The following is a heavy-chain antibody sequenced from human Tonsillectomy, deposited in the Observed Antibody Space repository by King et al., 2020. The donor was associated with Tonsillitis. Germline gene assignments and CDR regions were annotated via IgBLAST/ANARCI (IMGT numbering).Heavy chain of an antibody. CDR2: IDNYGSEI. V-gene: IGHV3-74*01. D-gene: IGHD4-23*01. CDR3: ARDDSGGTTEIDS. J-gene: IGHJ4*02. Sequence: VQLVESGGGLVQPGGSVRLSCAASGFTFRNYWMHWVRQAPGKGLVWVSHIDNYGSEITYADSVKGRFTISRDNAKNTLYLQMNSLRAEDSAVYYCARDDSGGTTEIDSLGQGTLVTVSS. CDR1: GFTFRNYW.